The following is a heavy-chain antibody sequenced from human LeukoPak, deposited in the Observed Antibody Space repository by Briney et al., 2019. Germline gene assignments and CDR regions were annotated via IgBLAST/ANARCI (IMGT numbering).Heavy chain of an antibody. V-gene: IGHV3-74*01. CDR3: ARGLPSLWFGELLFDY. CDR1: GFTFSSYW. D-gene: IGHD3-10*01. CDR2: INTDGSST. Sequence: PGGSLRLSCAASGFTFSSYWMHWVRQAPGKGLVWVSRINTDGSSTSYADSVKGRFTISRDNAKNTLYLQMNSLRAEDTAVYYCARGLPSLWFGELLFDYWGQGTLVTVSS. J-gene: IGHJ4*02.